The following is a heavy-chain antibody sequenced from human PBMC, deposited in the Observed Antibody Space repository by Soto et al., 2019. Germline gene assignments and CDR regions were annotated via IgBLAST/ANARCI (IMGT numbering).Heavy chain of an antibody. CDR2: ISAYNGNT. CDR3: ARVRDIVFYGMDV. Sequence: ASVKVSCKASGYTFTNYAFSWVRQAPGQGLEWMGWISAYNGNTNYAQKLQGRVTMTTDTSTSTAYMELRSLRSDDTAVYYCARVRDIVFYGMDVWGQGTTVTVSS. CDR1: GYTFTNYA. D-gene: IGHD2-15*01. J-gene: IGHJ6*02. V-gene: IGHV1-18*01.